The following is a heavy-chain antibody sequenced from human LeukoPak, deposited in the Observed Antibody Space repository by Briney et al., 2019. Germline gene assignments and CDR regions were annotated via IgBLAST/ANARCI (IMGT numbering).Heavy chain of an antibody. V-gene: IGHV3-21*01. CDR2: ITFSGSYI. Sequence: GGSLRLSCAASGFTFSSYSMNWVRQAPGKGLEWVSSITFSGSYIYYADSVKGRFTISRDNAKNSLYLQMNSLRAEETAVYYCARGRPRWDYGGNSGEWFDPWGQETLVTVSS. CDR1: GFTFSSYS. J-gene: IGHJ5*02. CDR3: ARGRPRWDYGGNSGEWFDP. D-gene: IGHD4-23*01.